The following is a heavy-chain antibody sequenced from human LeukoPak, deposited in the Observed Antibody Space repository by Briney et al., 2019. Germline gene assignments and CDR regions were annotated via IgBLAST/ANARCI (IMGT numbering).Heavy chain of an antibody. V-gene: IGHV3-21*01. J-gene: IGHJ4*02. CDR1: GFTFSSHG. CDR2: ISPSGGIT. Sequence: GGSLRLSCAASGFTFSSHGMNWVRQAPGKGLEWVSGISPSGGITYYTDSVKGRFTVSRDNAKNSLYLQMNSLRAEDTAVYYCARDPRRDGYNYLDYWGQGTLVTVSS. CDR3: ARDPRRDGYNYLDY. D-gene: IGHD5-24*01.